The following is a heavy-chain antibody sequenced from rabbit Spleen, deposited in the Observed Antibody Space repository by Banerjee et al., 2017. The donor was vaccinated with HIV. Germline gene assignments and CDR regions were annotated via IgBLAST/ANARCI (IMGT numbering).Heavy chain of an antibody. CDR3: ARDLNNYQFENL. Sequence: QSLEESGGDLVKPGASLTLTCKASGFSFSSGYDMCWVRQAPGKGLEWIVCIGVGGGRTYSATWAKGRFTISKTSSTTVTLQMTSLTAADTATYFCARDLNNYQFENLWGPGTPVTVS. D-gene: IGHD1-1*01. J-gene: IGHJ4*01. CDR1: GFSFSSGYD. V-gene: IGHV1S40*01. CDR2: IGVGGGRT.